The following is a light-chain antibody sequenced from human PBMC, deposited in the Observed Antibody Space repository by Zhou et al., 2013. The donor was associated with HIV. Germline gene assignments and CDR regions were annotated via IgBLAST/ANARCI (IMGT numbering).Light chain of an antibody. Sequence: QSALTQPAAVSGSPGQSITISCTGGDSAVGPSEYVSWYQRHPGKAPKLMIYDVTKRPSGVSNRFSASKSGSTASLTISGLQADDEADYFCSSYSTMNTLYVFGSGTTVTVL. CDR2: DVT. CDR1: DSAVGPSEY. V-gene: IGLV2-14*03. CDR3: SSYSTMNTLYV. J-gene: IGLJ1*01.